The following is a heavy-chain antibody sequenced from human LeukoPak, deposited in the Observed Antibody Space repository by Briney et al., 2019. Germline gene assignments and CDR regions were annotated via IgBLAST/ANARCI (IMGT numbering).Heavy chain of an antibody. D-gene: IGHD6-19*01. CDR1: GFTFSSYA. J-gene: IGHJ5*02. Sequence: PGGSLRLSCAASGFTFSSYAMSWVRQAPGKGLECVSGISGSGGSTYYADSVKGRFTISRDNSKNTLYLQMNSLRAEDTAVYYCAKDGSWYSSSPNWFDPWGQGTLVTVSS. CDR3: AKDGSWYSSSPNWFDP. CDR2: ISGSGGST. V-gene: IGHV3-23*01.